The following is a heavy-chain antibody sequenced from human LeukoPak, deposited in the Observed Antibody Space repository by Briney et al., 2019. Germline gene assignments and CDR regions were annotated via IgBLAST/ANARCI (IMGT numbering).Heavy chain of an antibody. CDR2: MNPYSGNT. Sequence: GASVKVSCKASGYTFTSYDINWVRQATGQGLEWMGWMNPYSGNTGYVQKFQGRVTMTRDTSISTAYMELSSLRSDDTAVYFCARGSSGSLGRDHWGQGTLVTVSS. V-gene: IGHV1-8*01. CDR1: GYTFTSYD. J-gene: IGHJ4*02. CDR3: ARGSSGSLGRDH. D-gene: IGHD1-26*01.